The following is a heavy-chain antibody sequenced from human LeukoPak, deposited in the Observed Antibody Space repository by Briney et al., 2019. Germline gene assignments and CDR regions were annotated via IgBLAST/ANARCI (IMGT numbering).Heavy chain of an antibody. J-gene: IGHJ4*02. Sequence: SVKGRFTISRDNAKNSLYLQMNSLRGEDTAVYYCARKQTGTMYDVWGQGTQVTVSS. CDR3: ARKQTGTMYDV. V-gene: IGHV3-21*06. D-gene: IGHD1-7*01.